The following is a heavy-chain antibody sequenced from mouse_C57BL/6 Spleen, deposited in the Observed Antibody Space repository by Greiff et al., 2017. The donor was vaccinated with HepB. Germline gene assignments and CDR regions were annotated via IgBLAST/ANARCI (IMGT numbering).Heavy chain of an antibody. V-gene: IGHV1-22*01. Sequence: VQLQQSGPELVKPGASVKMSCKASGYTFTDYNMHWVKQSHGQSLEWIGYINPNNGGTSYNQKFKGKATLTVNKSSSTAYMELRSLTSEDSAVYYCARRERRGRSWYFDVWGTGTTVTVSS. D-gene: IGHD3-3*01. CDR3: ARRERRGRSWYFDV. J-gene: IGHJ1*03. CDR2: INPNNGGT. CDR1: GYTFTDYN.